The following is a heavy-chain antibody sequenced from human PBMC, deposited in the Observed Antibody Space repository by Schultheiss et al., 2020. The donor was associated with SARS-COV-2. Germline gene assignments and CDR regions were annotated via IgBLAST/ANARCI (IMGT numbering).Heavy chain of an antibody. Sequence: ASVKVSCKAFRYTFTSYGISWVRQAPGQGLEWMGWISTYNGDTDYAQKFQGRVTMTTDTSTTTAYMEVTSLRYDDTAVYYCERGRIFGATTEYFDSWGQGTLVTVSS. CDR1: RYTFTSYG. CDR3: ERGRIFGATTEYFDS. V-gene: IGHV1-18*04. D-gene: IGHD1-26*01. J-gene: IGHJ4*02. CDR2: ISTYNGDT.